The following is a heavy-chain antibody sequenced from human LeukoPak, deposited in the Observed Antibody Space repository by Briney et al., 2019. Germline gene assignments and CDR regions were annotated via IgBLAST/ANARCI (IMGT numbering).Heavy chain of an antibody. D-gene: IGHD6-19*01. CDR2: IYSGGST. CDR3: AKGRVSTSGWTFNDY. J-gene: IGHJ4*02. Sequence: GGSLRLSCAVSGLTVSSNYMSWVRQAPGKGLEWVSLIYSGGSTYYADSVKGRFTISRDNSKNTVYLQMNSLRAEDTAVYYCAKGRVSTSGWTFNDYWRQGTLVTVSS. V-gene: IGHV3-66*01. CDR1: GLTVSSNY.